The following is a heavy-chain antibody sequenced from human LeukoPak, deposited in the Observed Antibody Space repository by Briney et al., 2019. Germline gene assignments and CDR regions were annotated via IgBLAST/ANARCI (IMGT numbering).Heavy chain of an antibody. CDR1: GYSFSTYW. J-gene: IGHJ5*02. CDR3: ATTSCGGSCYSGNWLDP. Sequence: GESLKISCKGSGYSFSTYWIGWVRQMPGKGLEWMGIIYPGDSDTRYSPSFQGQVTISADKSISTAYLQWISLKASDTAMYYCATTSCGGSCYSGNWLDPWGQGTLVTVSS. V-gene: IGHV5-51*01. D-gene: IGHD2-15*01. CDR2: IYPGDSDT.